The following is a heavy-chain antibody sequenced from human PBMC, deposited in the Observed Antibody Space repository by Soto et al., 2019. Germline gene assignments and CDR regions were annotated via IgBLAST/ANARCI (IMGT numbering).Heavy chain of an antibody. J-gene: IGHJ4*02. D-gene: IGHD2-15*01. V-gene: IGHV1-46*01. CDR1: GYTITKYY. CDR2: INPSGGAT. Sequence: ASVKVSCIASGYTITKYYVHWVRQAPGKGLEWMAIINPSGGATYYVQRFEGRVTLTADTSTDTVYMELSSLRSHDTAVYYCARGGGSGNESFFDYWGQGTLVTVSS. CDR3: ARGGGSGNESFFDY.